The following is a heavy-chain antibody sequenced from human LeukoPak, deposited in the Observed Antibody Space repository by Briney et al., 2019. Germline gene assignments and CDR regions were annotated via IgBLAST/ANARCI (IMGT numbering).Heavy chain of an antibody. CDR3: ARGRNTGRQFYFDY. V-gene: IGHV3-23*01. D-gene: IGHD5-18*01. CDR1: GFTFSGSG. J-gene: IGHJ4*02. Sequence: GGSLRPSCAASGFTFSGSGMGWVRQAPGKGLECVSPITGSGGSTSYTDSVKGRFTISRDNSKNTLYLQMNSLRAEDTAVYYCARGRNTGRQFYFDYWGQGTLVTVAS. CDR2: ITGSGGST.